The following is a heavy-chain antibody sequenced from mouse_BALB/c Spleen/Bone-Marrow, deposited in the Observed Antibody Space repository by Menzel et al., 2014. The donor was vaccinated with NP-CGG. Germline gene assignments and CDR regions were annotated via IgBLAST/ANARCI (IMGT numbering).Heavy chain of an antibody. V-gene: IGHV5-6-4*01. Sequence: DVKLVESGGGLVKPGGSLKLSCAASGFTFSSYTVSWVRQTPEKRLEWVATISSGGSYTYYPDSVKGRFTISRDNAKNTLYLQMSSLKSEDTAMYYCTRDPFYYGSSYAMDYCGQATSVTVSS. D-gene: IGHD1-1*01. CDR1: GFTFSSYT. CDR3: TRDPFYYGSSYAMDY. CDR2: ISSGGSYT. J-gene: IGHJ4*01.